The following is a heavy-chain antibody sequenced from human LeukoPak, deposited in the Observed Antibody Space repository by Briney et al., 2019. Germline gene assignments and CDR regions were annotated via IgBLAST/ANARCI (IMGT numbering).Heavy chain of an antibody. CDR2: IWYDGSNK. D-gene: IGHD3-22*01. J-gene: IGHJ4*02. V-gene: IGHV3-33*01. CDR1: GFTFSSYG. Sequence: GGSLRLSCAASGFTFSSYGMHWVRQAPGKGLEWVAVIWYDGSNKYYADSVKGRFTISRDNSKNTLYLQMNSLRAEDTAVYYCARGRSSGYNVFDYWGQGTRVTVSS. CDR3: ARGRSSGYNVFDY.